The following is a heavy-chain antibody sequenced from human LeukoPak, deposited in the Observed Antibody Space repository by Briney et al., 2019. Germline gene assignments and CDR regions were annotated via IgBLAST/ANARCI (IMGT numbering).Heavy chain of an antibody. Sequence: ASVKVSCKASGYTITDYYIHWVRQAPGQGLEWMGWINPNSGGTNYAQKFQGRVTMTSDTSISTAYMELSRLRSDDTAVYYCARDLGPGGYCSGGSCYEDYWGQGTLVTVSS. CDR1: GYTITDYY. D-gene: IGHD2-15*01. CDR2: INPNSGGT. V-gene: IGHV1-2*02. J-gene: IGHJ4*02. CDR3: ARDLGPGGYCSGGSCYEDY.